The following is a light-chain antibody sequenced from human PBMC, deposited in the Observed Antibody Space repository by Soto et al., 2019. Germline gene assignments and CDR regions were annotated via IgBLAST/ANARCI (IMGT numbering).Light chain of an antibody. V-gene: IGKV3-11*01. CDR2: EAS. J-gene: IGKJ4*01. CDR1: RSVSSY. Sequence: EIVLTQSPATLSLSPGERATLSCGASRSVSSYLAWYQQKPGQAPRLLIYEASYRATGIPARSSGSGSGAHFTLTISSLEPEDFAGYYCRHRSDWPPRLTFGGGTKVEIK. CDR3: RHRSDWPPRLT.